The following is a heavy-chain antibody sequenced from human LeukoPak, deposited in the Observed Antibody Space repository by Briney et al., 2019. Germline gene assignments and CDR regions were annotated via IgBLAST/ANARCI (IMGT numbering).Heavy chain of an antibody. J-gene: IGHJ4*02. D-gene: IGHD3-10*01. CDR2: INHSGST. Sequence: SETLSLTCAVYGGSFSGYYWSWIRQPPGKGLEWIGEINHSGSTNYNPSLKSRATISVDTSKNQFSLKLSSVTAADTAVYYCARAGYYGSGSPDYWGQGTLVTVSS. V-gene: IGHV4-34*01. CDR3: ARAGYYGSGSPDY. CDR1: GGSFSGYY.